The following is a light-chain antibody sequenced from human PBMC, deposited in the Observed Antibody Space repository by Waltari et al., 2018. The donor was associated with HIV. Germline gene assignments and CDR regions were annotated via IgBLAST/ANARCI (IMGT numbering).Light chain of an antibody. Sequence: DLPLTQSPSSLSASIGDTVSIPCRASQDISNSVSWVQQQPGKVPKLLVHGAYTLQRGLPARFRGSGSGTDYTLTSSGLQSEDFATYCCQQYYGVPLTFGGGTRVDI. CDR2: GAY. CDR3: QQYYGVPLT. J-gene: IGKJ4*02. CDR1: QDISNS. V-gene: IGKV1-NL1*01.